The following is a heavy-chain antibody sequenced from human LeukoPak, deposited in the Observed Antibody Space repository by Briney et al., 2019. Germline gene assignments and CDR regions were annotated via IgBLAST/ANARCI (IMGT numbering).Heavy chain of an antibody. CDR1: GGSISSSSYY. J-gene: IGHJ4*02. CDR3: ARHEGAPPVAPGFDY. D-gene: IGHD4-23*01. V-gene: IGHV4-39*01. CDR2: IYYSGST. Sequence: PSETLSLTCTVSGGSISSSSYYWGWIRQPPGKGLEWIGSIYYSGSTYYNPSLKSRVTISVDTSKNQFSLKLSSVTAADTAVYYCARHEGAPPVAPGFDYWGQGTLVTVSS.